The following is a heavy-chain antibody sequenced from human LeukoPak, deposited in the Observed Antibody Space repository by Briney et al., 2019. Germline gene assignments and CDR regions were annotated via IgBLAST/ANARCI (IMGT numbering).Heavy chain of an antibody. J-gene: IGHJ4*02. V-gene: IGHV4-59*01. CDR2: IYYSGCT. CDR1: GASISNYY. Sequence: SETLSLTCTVSGASISNYYWSWIRQPPGKGLEWIGYIYYSGCTNYNPSLKSRVTISLDTSKNQFSLKLSSVTAADTAVYYCARDGGYGTLVFDYWGQGTLVTVSS. D-gene: IGHD5-18*01. CDR3: ARDGGYGTLVFDY.